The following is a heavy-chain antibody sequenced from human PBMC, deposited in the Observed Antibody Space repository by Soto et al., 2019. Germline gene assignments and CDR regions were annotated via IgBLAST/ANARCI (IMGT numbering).Heavy chain of an antibody. V-gene: IGHV3-23*01. CDR2: ISGSGGST. Sequence: EVQLLESGGGLVQPGGSRRLSCAASGFTFSSYAMHCVRQAPGKCLEWVSGISGSGGSTYYAVSVKGRFTISRDNSKNTLYLKMNSLRAEDTAVYYCAKDRFGEYFYYGMDVWGQGTTVTVSS. J-gene: IGHJ6*02. CDR1: GFTFSSYA. CDR3: AKDRFGEYFYYGMDV. D-gene: IGHD3-10*01.